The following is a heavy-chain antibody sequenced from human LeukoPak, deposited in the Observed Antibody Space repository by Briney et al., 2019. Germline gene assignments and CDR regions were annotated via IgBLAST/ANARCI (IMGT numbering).Heavy chain of an antibody. CDR1: GGTFSSYT. D-gene: IGHD2-15*01. V-gene: IGHV1-69*16. CDR3: GRKAGDCGGGSCYSIDY. CDR2: IIPILGTA. J-gene: IGHJ4*02. Sequence: SVKVSCXASGGTFSSYTISWVRQAPGQGLEWMGRIIPILGTANCAQKFQGRVTITTDESTSTAYMEVSSLRSEDTAVYYCGRKAGDCGGGSCYSIDYWGQGTLVTVSS.